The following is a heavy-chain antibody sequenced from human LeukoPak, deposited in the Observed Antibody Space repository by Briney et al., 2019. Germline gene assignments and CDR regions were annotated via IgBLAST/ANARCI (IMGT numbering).Heavy chain of an antibody. V-gene: IGHV4-39*07. J-gene: IGHJ5*02. CDR2: IYYSGST. CDR3: ARGDYVSSWEYNWFDP. CDR1: GGSISSSSYY. D-gene: IGHD6-13*01. Sequence: SETLSLTCTVSGGSISSSSYYWGWIRQPPGKGLEWIGRIYYSGSTYYNPSLKSRVTISVDSSKNQFSLKLSSVTAADTAVYYCARGDYVSSWEYNWFDPWGQGTLVTVSS.